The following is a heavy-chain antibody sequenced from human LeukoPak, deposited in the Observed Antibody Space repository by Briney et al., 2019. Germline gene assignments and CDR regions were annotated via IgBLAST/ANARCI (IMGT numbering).Heavy chain of an antibody. CDR2: ISYDGSNK. CDR1: GFTFSSYG. J-gene: IGHJ4*02. D-gene: IGHD6-19*01. V-gene: IGHV3-30*18. CDR3: AKDKYSSGWFTPSFDY. Sequence: GRSLRLSCAASGFTFSSYGMHWVRQAPGKGLEWVAVISYDGSNKYYADSVKGRFTISRDNSKNTLYLQMNSLRAEDTAVYYWAKDKYSSGWFTPSFDYWGQGTLVTVSS.